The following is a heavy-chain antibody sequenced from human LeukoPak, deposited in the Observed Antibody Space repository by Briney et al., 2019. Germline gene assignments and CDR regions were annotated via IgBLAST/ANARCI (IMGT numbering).Heavy chain of an antibody. V-gene: IGHV4-59*12. CDR1: GGSISSYY. CDR3: ARDSNYYPGIDY. J-gene: IGHJ4*02. D-gene: IGHD4-11*01. CDR2: IYYSGST. Sequence: SETLSLTCTVSGGSISSYYWSWIRQPPGKGLEWIGYIYYSGSTNYNPSLKSRVTMSVDTSKNQFSLKLSSVTAADTAVYYCARDSNYYPGIDYWGQGTLVTVSS.